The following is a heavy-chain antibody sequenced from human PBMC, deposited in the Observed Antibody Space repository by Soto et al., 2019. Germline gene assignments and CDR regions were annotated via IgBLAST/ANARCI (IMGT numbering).Heavy chain of an antibody. CDR3: ARGDSTDCSNGVCSFFYNHDMAV. CDR1: GYSFTDYH. J-gene: IGHJ6*02. D-gene: IGHD2-8*01. CDR2: INPKSGGT. Sequence: ASVKVSCKASGYSFTDYHIHWVRQAPGQGLEWLGRINPKSGGTSTAQKFQGWVTMTTDTSISTASMELTRLTSDDTAIYYCARGDSTDCSNGVCSFFYNHDMAVWGQGTKVTFSS. V-gene: IGHV1-2*04.